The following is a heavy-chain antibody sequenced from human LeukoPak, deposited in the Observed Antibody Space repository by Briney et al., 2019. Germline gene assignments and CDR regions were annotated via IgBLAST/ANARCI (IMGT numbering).Heavy chain of an antibody. J-gene: IGHJ4*02. CDR1: GGSITNTNY. CDR2: VNLQGST. CDR3: AREGGPYRPLDY. V-gene: IGHV4-4*02. Sequence: SETLSLTCGVSGGSITNTNYWTWVRQPPGKGLEWIGEVNLQGSTNYNPSLMGRVAIAVDTSENHISLQLTSVTAADTAVYYCAREGGPYRPLDYSGQGTLVTVAS.